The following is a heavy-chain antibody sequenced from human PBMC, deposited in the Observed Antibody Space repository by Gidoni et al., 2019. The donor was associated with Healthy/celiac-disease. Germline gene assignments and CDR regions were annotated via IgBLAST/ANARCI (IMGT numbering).Heavy chain of an antibody. J-gene: IGHJ3*02. D-gene: IGHD3-10*01. CDR1: GYSISSGYS. V-gene: IGHV4-38-2*01. CDR2: IYHSGST. Sequence: QVQLQESGPGLVKPSETLYLTCAVSGYSISSGYSWGWIRQPPGKGLEWIGSIYHSGSTYYNPSLKSRVTISVDTSKNQFSLKLSSVTAADTAVYYCARRVIIPCAFDIWGQGTMVTVSS. CDR3: ARRVIIPCAFDI.